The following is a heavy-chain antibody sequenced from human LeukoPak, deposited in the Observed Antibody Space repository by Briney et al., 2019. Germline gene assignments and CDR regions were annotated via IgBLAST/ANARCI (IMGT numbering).Heavy chain of an antibody. CDR1: GYTFTGYY. V-gene: IGHV1-2*02. CDR3: ARVDTSCYDY. D-gene: IGHD2-2*01. Sequence: ASVKVSCKASGYTFTGYYLNWVRQAPGQGLEWMGWINPNSGGTNYAQKFQGRVTMTRDTSISTAYMELSRLRSDDTAVYYCARVDTSCYDYWGQGTLVTVSS. CDR2: INPNSGGT. J-gene: IGHJ4*02.